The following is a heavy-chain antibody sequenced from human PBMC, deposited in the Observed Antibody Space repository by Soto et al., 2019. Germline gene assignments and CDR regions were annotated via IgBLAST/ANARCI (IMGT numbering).Heavy chain of an antibody. D-gene: IGHD6-19*01. V-gene: IGHV3-49*03. CDR1: GFPFGDYA. CDR2: IRGKAYGGTT. Sequence: PGGSLRLSCTASGFPFGDYALSWFRQAPGKGLEWVTFIRGKAYGGTTEYAASVKGRFTISRDDSKTIAYLQMNSLKTEDTAIYYCARDLSFSGRAEYFHHWGQGTPVTVSS. J-gene: IGHJ1*01. CDR3: ARDLSFSGRAEYFHH.